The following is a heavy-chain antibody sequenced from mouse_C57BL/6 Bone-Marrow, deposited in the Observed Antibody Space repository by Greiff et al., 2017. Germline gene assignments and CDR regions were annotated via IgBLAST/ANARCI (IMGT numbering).Heavy chain of an antibody. D-gene: IGHD4-1*01. CDR3: ARGSLTGRYFDY. CDR1: GFTFSSYA. V-gene: IGHV5-4*01. J-gene: IGHJ2*01. Sequence: EVQLVESGGGLVKPGGSLKLSCAASGFTFSSYAMSWVRQTPEKRLEWVATISDGGSYTYSPDNVKGRFTISRDNAKNNLYLQMSHLKSEDTAMYYCARGSLTGRYFDYWGQGTTLTVSS. CDR2: ISDGGSYT.